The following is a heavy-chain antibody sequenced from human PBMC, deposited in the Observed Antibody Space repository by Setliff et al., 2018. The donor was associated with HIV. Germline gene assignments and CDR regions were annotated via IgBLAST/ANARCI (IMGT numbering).Heavy chain of an antibody. CDR2: IYYSGSTYYYGGST. V-gene: IGHV4-39*01. D-gene: IGHD3-22*01. CDR1: GGSISSSIYY. CDR3: ARQIWNESPGYGFDP. J-gene: IGHJ5*02. Sequence: SETLSLTCTVSGGSISSSIYYWGWIRQPPGKGLEWIGFIYYSGSTYYYGGSTYYNPSLKSRVTISVDTSKNQFSLKLSSVTAADTAVYYCARQIWNESPGYGFDPWGQGTLVTVSS.